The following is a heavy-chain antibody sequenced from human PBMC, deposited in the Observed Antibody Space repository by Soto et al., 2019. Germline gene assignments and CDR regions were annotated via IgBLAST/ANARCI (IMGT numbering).Heavy chain of an antibody. CDR2: IYHSGSD. V-gene: IGHV4-38-2*01. CDR1: GSSISGGLY. Sequence: SETLSLTCDVSGSSISGGLYWGWIRQPPGKGLEWLANIYHSGSDYYTPSLRTRVTTSVDTSKNQISLRLNSVTAAYSAVYSCSRLSICDYWFYPWGQGTPVTVSS. CDR3: SRLSICDYWFYP. J-gene: IGHJ5*02. D-gene: IGHD2-21*01.